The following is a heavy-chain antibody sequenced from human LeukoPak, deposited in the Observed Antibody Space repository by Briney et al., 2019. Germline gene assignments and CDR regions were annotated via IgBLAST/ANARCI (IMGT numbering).Heavy chain of an antibody. CDR3: ARDLIVVVVAATRPGWFDP. J-gene: IGHJ5*02. Sequence: PSQTLSLTCTVSGGSISSGGYYWSWIRQPPGKGLEWIGYIYHSGSTYYNPSLKSRVTISVDRSKNQFSLKLSSVTAADTAVYYCARDLIVVVVAATRPGWFDPWGQGTLVTVSS. V-gene: IGHV4-30-2*01. CDR2: IYHSGST. CDR1: GGSISSGGYY. D-gene: IGHD2-15*01.